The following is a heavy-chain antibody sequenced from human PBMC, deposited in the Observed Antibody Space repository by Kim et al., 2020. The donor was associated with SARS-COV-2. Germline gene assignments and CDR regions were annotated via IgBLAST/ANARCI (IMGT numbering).Heavy chain of an antibody. Sequence: SETLSLTCNVSGGSISSYFWSWIRQPPGKGLEWIGYVYKSGNTNYNPSLKSRVTISIDTSKNQFYLKLKSVTAADTAVYYCARQEYNVMVGGVVTSFDPWGQGSLITVSS. CDR2: VYKSGNT. V-gene: IGHV4-59*08. CDR3: ARQEYNVMVGGVVTSFDP. D-gene: IGHD3-10*01. J-gene: IGHJ5*02. CDR1: GGSISSYF.